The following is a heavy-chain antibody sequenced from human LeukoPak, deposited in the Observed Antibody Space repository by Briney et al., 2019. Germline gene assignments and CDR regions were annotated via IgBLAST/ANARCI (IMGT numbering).Heavy chain of an antibody. Sequence: SETLSLTCTVSGDSIRSYYWSWIRQPPGKGLEWIGYIYYSGSTKYNPSLKSRVTISVDTSKNQFSLKLSSVTAADTAVYYCARDLSTYDYVWGSYALPDAFDIWGQGTMVTVSS. CDR2: IYYSGST. CDR1: GDSIRSYY. J-gene: IGHJ3*02. V-gene: IGHV4-59*12. CDR3: ARDLSTYDYVWGSYALPDAFDI. D-gene: IGHD3-16*01.